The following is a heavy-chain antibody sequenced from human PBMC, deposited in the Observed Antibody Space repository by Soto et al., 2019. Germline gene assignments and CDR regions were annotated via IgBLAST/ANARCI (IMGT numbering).Heavy chain of an antibody. J-gene: IGHJ4*02. V-gene: IGHV3-48*02. D-gene: IGHD1-1*01. CDR2: ISSSSTI. Sequence: GGSPRPFGGASGFSLRSRSMNWDRQAPGKGLEWVSYISSSSTIYYTDSVKGRFTISRDDAKNSLYLHMNSLRDEDTAVYYCARGELDRTIDYWGQGT. CDR3: ARGELDRTIDY. CDR1: GFSLRSRS.